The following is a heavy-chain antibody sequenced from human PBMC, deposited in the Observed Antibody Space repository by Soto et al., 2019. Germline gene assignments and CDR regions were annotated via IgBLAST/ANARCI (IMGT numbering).Heavy chain of an antibody. V-gene: IGHV1-69*01. CDR1: GGTFSSYA. D-gene: IGHD6-13*01. J-gene: IGHJ6*02. CDR2: IIPIFGTA. Sequence: QVQLVQSGAEVKKPGSSVKVSCKASGGTFSSYAISWVRQAPGQGLEWMGGIIPIFGTANYAQKFQGRVTITADESTRTDYMELSSLRSKDTAVYYCARSVAAAGTFRYGMEVWGQGTTVTVSS. CDR3: ARSVAAAGTFRYGMEV.